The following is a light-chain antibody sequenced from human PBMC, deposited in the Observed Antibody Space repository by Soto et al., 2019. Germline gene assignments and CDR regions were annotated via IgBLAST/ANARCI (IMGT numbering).Light chain of an antibody. CDR3: QQYGSSLWT. CDR2: GAS. V-gene: IGKV3-20*01. J-gene: IGKJ1*01. CDR1: QSLTRN. Sequence: EIVLTQYTGTLSLSPGERVTLSCRASQSLTRNLAWYQHKPGQSPRLLIYGASNRATGIPARFSGSGSGTDFTLTISRLEPEDFAVYYCQQYGSSLWTFGQGTKVDIK.